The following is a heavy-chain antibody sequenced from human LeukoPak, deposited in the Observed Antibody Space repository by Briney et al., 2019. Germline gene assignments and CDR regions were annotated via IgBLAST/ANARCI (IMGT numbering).Heavy chain of an antibody. CDR1: GGSISSSNW. CDR2: IYHSGST. D-gene: IGHD1-26*01. J-gene: IGHJ4*02. V-gene: IGHV4-4*02. Sequence: PSGTLSLTCAVPGGSISSSNWWSWVRQPPGKGLEWIGEIYHSGSTNYNPSLKSRVTISVDTSKNQFSLKLSSVTAADTAVYYCARNVGATKVYFDYWGQGTLVTVSS. CDR3: ARNVGATKVYFDY.